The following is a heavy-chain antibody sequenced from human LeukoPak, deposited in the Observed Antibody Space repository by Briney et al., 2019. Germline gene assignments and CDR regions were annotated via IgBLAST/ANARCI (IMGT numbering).Heavy chain of an antibody. CDR2: IYTSGST. CDR3: ARPPDYYGSGSYYYYYMDV. V-gene: IGHV4-61*02. Sequence: SETLSLTCTVSGGSISSGSYYWSWIRQPAGKGLEWIGRIYTSGSTNYNPSLKSRVTISVDTSKNQFSLKLSSVTAADTAVYYCARPPDYYGSGSYYYYYMDVWGKGTTVTVSS. J-gene: IGHJ6*03. CDR1: GGSISSGSYY. D-gene: IGHD3-10*01.